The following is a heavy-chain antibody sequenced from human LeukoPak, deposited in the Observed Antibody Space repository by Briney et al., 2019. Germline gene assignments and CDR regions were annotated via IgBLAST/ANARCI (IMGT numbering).Heavy chain of an antibody. CDR2: IYYSGST. CDR1: GGSVSSGSYY. D-gene: IGHD2-15*01. CDR3: AKSGYCSGGSCYYYYYGMDV. V-gene: IGHV4-61*01. Sequence: SETLSLTCTVSGGSVSSGSYYWSWIRQPPGKGLEWIGYIYYSGSTNYDPSLKSRVTISVDTSKNQFSLKLSSVTAADTAVYYCAKSGYCSGGSCYYYYYGMDVWGKGTTVTVSS. J-gene: IGHJ6*04.